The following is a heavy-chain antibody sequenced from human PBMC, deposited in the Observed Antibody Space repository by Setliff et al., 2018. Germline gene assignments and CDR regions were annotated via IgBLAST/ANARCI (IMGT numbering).Heavy chain of an antibody. D-gene: IGHD6-6*01. Sequence: LSLTCAAYGGTFSDYHWTWIRQPPGKGLEWIGEINHRGSTNYNPSLKSRATISIDTSKDQFSLKLISMSAADTAVYFCARGRNIAARLLDSWGQGALVTVSS. V-gene: IGHV4-34*01. CDR2: INHRGST. J-gene: IGHJ4*02. CDR3: ARGRNIAARLLDS. CDR1: GGTFSDYH.